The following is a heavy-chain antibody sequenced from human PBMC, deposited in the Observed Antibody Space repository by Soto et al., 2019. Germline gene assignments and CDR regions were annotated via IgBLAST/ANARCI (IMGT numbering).Heavy chain of an antibody. D-gene: IGHD3-10*01. Sequence: SETLSLTCTVSGGSISSYYWSWIRQPPGKGLEWIGYIYYSGSTNYNPSLKSRVTISVDTSKNQFSLKLSSVTAADTAVYYCARELLWFGEEGSYFDYWGQGTLVTVSS. J-gene: IGHJ4*02. CDR3: ARELLWFGEEGSYFDY. CDR1: GGSISSYY. CDR2: IYYSGST. V-gene: IGHV4-59*01.